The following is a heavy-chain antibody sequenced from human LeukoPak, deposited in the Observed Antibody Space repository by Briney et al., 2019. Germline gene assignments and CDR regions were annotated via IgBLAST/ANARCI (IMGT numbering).Heavy chain of an antibody. CDR1: GFTFSSYE. J-gene: IGHJ6*04. Sequence: SLRLSCAASGFTFSSYEMNWLRQAPGKGLEWVSYISSSGSPIYYAASVKGRFIISRDNAKNSLYLQMNSLRAEDTAVYYCAELGITMIGGVWGKGTTVTISS. CDR2: ISSSGSPI. CDR3: AELGITMIGGV. V-gene: IGHV3-48*03. D-gene: IGHD3-10*02.